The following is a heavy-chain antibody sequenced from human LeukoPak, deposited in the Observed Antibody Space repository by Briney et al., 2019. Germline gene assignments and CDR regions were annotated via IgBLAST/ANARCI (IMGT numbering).Heavy chain of an antibody. J-gene: IGHJ4*01. D-gene: IGHD3-10*01. V-gene: IGHV3-33*01. CDR1: GFTFTSHG. CDR2: IWYDGSKE. CDR3: ARDLTRRINVIRGVDY. Sequence: GRSLRLSCAASGFTFTSHGMHWVRQAPGKGLEWVAVIWYDGSKEYYADSVKGRFTISRDNSKSTLYLQMNSLRAEDTAVYYCARDLTRRINVIRGVDYWGHGTLVTVSS.